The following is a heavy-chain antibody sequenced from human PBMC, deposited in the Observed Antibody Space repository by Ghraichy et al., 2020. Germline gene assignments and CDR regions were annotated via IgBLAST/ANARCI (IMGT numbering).Heavy chain of an antibody. V-gene: IGHV3-13*01. CDR3: ARAVYYYDGSFYQRYFDL. D-gene: IGHD3-22*01. CDR1: GFTFSSYD. Sequence: GGSLRLSCAASGFTFSSYDMHWVRQGAGKGLEWVSGIGTAGDANYPGSVKGRFTISRENAKNSFYLQMNSLRAEDTAVYFCARAVYYYDGSFYQRYFDLWGRGTLVTVSS. J-gene: IGHJ2*01. CDR2: IGTAGDA.